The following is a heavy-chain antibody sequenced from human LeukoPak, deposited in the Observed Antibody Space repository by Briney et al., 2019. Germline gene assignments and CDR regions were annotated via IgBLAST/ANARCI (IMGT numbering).Heavy chain of an antibody. D-gene: IGHD5-24*01. CDR1: GFTFSNYN. J-gene: IGHJ6*03. V-gene: IGHV3-21*01. CDR2: ISSSSSYI. CDR3: ARDRDGYNNYYYYYYMDV. Sequence: PGGSLRLSCAASGFTFSNYNMNWVRQAPGKGLEWVSSISSSSSYIYYADSVKGRFTISRDNSKNTLYLQMNSLRAEDTAVYYCARDRDGYNNYYYYYYMDVWGKGTTVTVSS.